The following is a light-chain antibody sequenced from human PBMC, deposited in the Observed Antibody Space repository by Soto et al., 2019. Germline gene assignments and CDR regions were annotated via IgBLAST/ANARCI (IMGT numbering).Light chain of an antibody. Sequence: SALTQPRSVSGSPGQSVIISCTGTSSDVGGYNYVSWYQQHPGKAPKLMIYDVSKRPSGVPDRFSGSKSGNTASLTISGLQAEDEADYYCCSYAGSYTVVFGGGTKLTVL. CDR3: CSYAGSYTVV. V-gene: IGLV2-11*01. J-gene: IGLJ2*01. CDR2: DVS. CDR1: SSDVGGYNY.